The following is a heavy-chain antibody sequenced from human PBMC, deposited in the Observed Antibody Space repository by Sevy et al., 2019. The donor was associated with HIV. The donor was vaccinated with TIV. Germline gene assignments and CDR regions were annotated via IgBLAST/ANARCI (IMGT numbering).Heavy chain of an antibody. CDR3: AKGGILTVHGY. V-gene: IGHV3-23*01. D-gene: IGHD3-9*01. J-gene: IGHJ4*02. CDR1: RFTFSDYA. Sequence: GESLKISCAASRFTFSDYAMSWVRQAPGKGLEFVSSISSSDNSIYYADSVKGRFTISRDNSKNTLYLLMNSLTAEDTAVYYCAKGGILTVHGYWGQGTLVTVSS. CDR2: ISSSDNSI.